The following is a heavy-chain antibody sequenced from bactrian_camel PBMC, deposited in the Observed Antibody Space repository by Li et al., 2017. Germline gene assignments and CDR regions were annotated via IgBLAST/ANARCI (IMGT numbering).Heavy chain of an antibody. J-gene: IGHJ6*01. Sequence: HVQLVESGGGSVPAGGSLRLSCAASGYTFSTFCKGWFRQVPGEPAEAVAIIDSDGRQQYTDSVKGRFTISQDDAENKLYLQMNSLKPEDTAVYYCALDRWSACGADYLSRSIDFRNWGQGTQVTVS. V-gene: IGHV3S9*01. CDR2: IDSDGRQ. CDR3: ALDRWSACGADYLSRSIDFRN. D-gene: IGHD3*01. CDR1: GYTFSTFC.